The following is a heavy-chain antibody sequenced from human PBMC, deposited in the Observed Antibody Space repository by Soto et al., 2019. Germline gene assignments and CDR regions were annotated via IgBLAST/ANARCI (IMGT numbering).Heavy chain of an antibody. J-gene: IGHJ6*02. Sequence: SETLSLTCAVYGGSFSGYYWSWIRQPPGKGLEWIGEINHSGSTNYNPSLKSRVTISVDTSKNQFSLKLSSVTAADTAVYYCARAYGSGSFFRYYYYYGMDVWGQGTTVTVSS. CDR2: INHSGST. CDR1: GGSFSGYY. CDR3: ARAYGSGSFFRYYYYYGMDV. D-gene: IGHD3-10*01. V-gene: IGHV4-34*01.